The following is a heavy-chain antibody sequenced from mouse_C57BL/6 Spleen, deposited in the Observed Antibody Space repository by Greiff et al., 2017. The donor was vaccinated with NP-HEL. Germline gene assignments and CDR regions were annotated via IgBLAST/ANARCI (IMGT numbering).Heavy chain of an antibody. Sequence: VKLMESGPGLVQPSQSLSITCTVSGFSLTSYGVHWVRQSPGKGLEWLGVIWSGGSTDYNAAFISRLSISKDNSKSQFFFKMNSLQADDTAIYDCARNGYDYDGFAYWGQGTLVTVSA. CDR3: ARNGYDYDGFAY. CDR1: GFSLTSYG. J-gene: IGHJ3*01. V-gene: IGHV2-2*01. CDR2: IWSGGST. D-gene: IGHD2-4*01.